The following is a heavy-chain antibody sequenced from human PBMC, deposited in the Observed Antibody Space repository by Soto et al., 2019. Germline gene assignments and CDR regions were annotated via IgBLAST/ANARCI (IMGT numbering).Heavy chain of an antibody. CDR1: GLTFSDRY. CDR3: TTVTTVDYYFDY. CDR2: IRKKTNSYTT. J-gene: IGHJ4*02. Sequence: GGSLRLSCAASGLTFSDRYMDWVRQAPGKGLEWVGRIRKKTNSYTTEYAASVKGRFIISRDDSTNSLYLQMSSLKTEDTAVYYCTTVTTVDYYFDYWGQGTLDTVSS. D-gene: IGHD4-17*01. V-gene: IGHV3-72*01.